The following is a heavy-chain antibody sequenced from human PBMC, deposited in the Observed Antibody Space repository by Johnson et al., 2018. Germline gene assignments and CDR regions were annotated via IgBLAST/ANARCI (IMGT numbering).Heavy chain of an antibody. D-gene: IGHD4-17*01. V-gene: IGHV3-30-3*01. Sequence: QVQLVQSGGGVVQPGRSLRLSCAASGFTFSSYAMHWVRQAPGKGLEWVAVISYDGSNKYYADSVKGRFTISRDNSKNTLYLQMNSLRADDTAVYYCATAMTTDDAFDIWGQGTMVTFSS. CDR3: ATAMTTDDAFDI. CDR2: ISYDGSNK. CDR1: GFTFSSYA. J-gene: IGHJ3*02.